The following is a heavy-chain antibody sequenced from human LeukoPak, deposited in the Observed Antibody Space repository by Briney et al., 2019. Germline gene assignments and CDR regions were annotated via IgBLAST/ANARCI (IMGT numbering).Heavy chain of an antibody. D-gene: IGHD2-2*01. CDR3: AKDPRPPGIGYCCSTSCPYYFDY. CDR1: GFTFSSCG. Sequence: GGSLRLSCAGSGFTFSSCGMHWVGQAPGKGLEWVTFIRYDGSNKFYADSVKGRFTICRDNSKNTLYMQMDSLRAEDTAVYYCAKDPRPPGIGYCCSTSCPYYFDYWGQGTLVTVSS. J-gene: IGHJ4*02. CDR2: IRYDGSNK. V-gene: IGHV3-30*02.